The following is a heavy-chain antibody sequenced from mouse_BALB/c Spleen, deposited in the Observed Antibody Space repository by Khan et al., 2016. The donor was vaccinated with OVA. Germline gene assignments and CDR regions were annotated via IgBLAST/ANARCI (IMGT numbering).Heavy chain of an antibody. V-gene: IGHV1-4*01. J-gene: IGHJ4*01. D-gene: IGHD2-14*01. Sequence: QVRLQQSGAELARPGASVKMSCKASGYTFTSHTMHWVKQRPGQGLEWIGYINPRSGYTNYNQKFNDKATLTADKSSSTAYMQLSSLTSEDSAVYYCARRTTEYAMDYWDQETSVTVSS. CDR1: GYTFTSHT. CDR3: ARRTTEYAMDY. CDR2: INPRSGYT.